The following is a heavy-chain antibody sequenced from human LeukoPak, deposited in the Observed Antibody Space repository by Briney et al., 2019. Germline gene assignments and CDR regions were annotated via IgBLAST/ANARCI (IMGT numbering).Heavy chain of an antibody. Sequence: PGGSLRLSCAASGFSFKDYWMSWVRQAPGEGLEWVADITPDGSGKTYVDSVKGRFTISRDNSKNTLYLQMNSLRAEDTAVYYCAKMGLRIVPAAYPTSNWFDPWGQGTLVTVSS. V-gene: IGHV3-7*03. CDR3: AKMGLRIVPAAYPTSNWFDP. D-gene: IGHD2-2*01. J-gene: IGHJ5*02. CDR2: ITPDGSGK. CDR1: GFSFKDYW.